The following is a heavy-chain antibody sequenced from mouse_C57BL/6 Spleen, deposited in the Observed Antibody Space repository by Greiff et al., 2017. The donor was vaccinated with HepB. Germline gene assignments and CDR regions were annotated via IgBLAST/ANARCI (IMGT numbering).Heavy chain of an antibody. CDR3: ARWDGYPYYFDY. J-gene: IGHJ2*01. CDR2: IYPRSGNT. Sequence: VQLQQSGAELARPGASVKLSCKASGYTFTSYGISWVKQRTGQGLEWIGEIYPRSGNTYYNEKFKGKATLTADKSSSTAYMELRSLTSEDSAVYFCARWDGYPYYFDYWGQGTTLTVSS. D-gene: IGHD2-3*01. CDR1: GYTFTSYG. V-gene: IGHV1-81*01.